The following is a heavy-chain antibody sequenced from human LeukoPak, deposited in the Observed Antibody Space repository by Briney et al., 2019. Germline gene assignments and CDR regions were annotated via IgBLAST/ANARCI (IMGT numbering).Heavy chain of an antibody. CDR2: ISGSGGST. V-gene: IGHV3-23*01. CDR1: GFTFSSYA. Sequence: GGSLRLSCAASGFTFSSYAMSWVRQAPGKGLEWVSAISGSGGSTYYADSVKGRFTISRDNSKNTLYLQMNSLRAEDTAVYYCAKGQLLWFGEFYYFDYWGQGTLVAVSS. J-gene: IGHJ4*02. D-gene: IGHD3-10*01. CDR3: AKGQLLWFGEFYYFDY.